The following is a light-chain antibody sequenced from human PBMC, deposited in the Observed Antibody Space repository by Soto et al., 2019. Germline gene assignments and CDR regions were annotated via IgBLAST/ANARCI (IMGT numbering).Light chain of an antibody. CDR2: GNS. CDR3: QSYDSSLSAPVV. CDR1: SSNIGAGYD. J-gene: IGLJ2*01. Sequence: QSVLTQPPSGSGAPGQRVTISCTGSSSNIGAGYDVHWYQQLPGTAPKLLIYGNSNRPSGVPDRFSGSKSGTSASLAITGLQAEDEADYYCQSYDSSLSAPVVFGGGTKLTVL. V-gene: IGLV1-40*01.